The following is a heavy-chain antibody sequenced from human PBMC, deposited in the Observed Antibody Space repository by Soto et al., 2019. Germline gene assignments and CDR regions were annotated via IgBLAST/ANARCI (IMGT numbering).Heavy chain of an antibody. J-gene: IGHJ4*02. CDR3: ARKPHTLDY. Sequence: QITLKESGPTLVKPTQTLTLTCTCSGFSLSTSGVSVGWIRQPPGKALEWLALIYWDDDTRYSPSLKSRLTIHKDTSKSQVVLTRTNVDPVDTATYYCARKPHTLDYWGQGTLVTVSS. CDR1: GFSLSTSGVS. V-gene: IGHV2-5*02. CDR2: IYWDDDT.